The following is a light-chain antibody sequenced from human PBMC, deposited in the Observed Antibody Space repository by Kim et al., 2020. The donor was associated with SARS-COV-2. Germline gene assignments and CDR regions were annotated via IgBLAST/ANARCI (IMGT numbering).Light chain of an antibody. CDR1: SSDLGGYNY. Sequence: QSVTIPGTGTSSDLGGYNYVSWYQQHPGKAPKLMIYEVSKRPSGVPDRFSGSKSGNTASLTVSGLQAEDEADYYCSSYGGSNNYVFGTGTKVTVL. CDR2: EVS. J-gene: IGLJ1*01. CDR3: SSYGGSNNYV. V-gene: IGLV2-8*01.